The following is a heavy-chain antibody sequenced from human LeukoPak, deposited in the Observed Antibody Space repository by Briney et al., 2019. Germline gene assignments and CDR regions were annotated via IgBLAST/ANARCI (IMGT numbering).Heavy chain of an antibody. V-gene: IGHV1-2*06. CDR3: ARVRGWFGVKDY. D-gene: IGHD3-10*01. J-gene: IGHJ4*02. CDR2: INPNSGGT. Sequence: ASVKVSCKASGYTFTGYYMHWARQAPGQGLEWMGRINPNSGGTNYAQKFQGRVTMTRDTSISTAYMELSRLTSDDTAVYYCARVRGWFGVKDYWGQGTLVTVSS. CDR1: GYTFTGYY.